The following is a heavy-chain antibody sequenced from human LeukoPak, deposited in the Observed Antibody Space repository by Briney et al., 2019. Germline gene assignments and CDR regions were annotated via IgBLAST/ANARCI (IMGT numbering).Heavy chain of an antibody. J-gene: IGHJ4*02. CDR2: IWYDGSNK. Sequence: GGSLRLSCAASGFTFSSYGMHWVRQAPGKGLEWVAVIWYDGSNKYYADSVKGRFTISRDNSKNTLYLQMNSLRAEDTAVYYCARSYDSSGYYYAFWGQGTLVTVSS. D-gene: IGHD3-22*01. CDR1: GFTFSSYG. V-gene: IGHV3-33*01. CDR3: ARSYDSSGYYYAF.